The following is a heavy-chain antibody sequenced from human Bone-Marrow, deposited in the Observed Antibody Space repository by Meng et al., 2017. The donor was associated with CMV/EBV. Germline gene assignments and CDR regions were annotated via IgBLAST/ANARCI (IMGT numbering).Heavy chain of an antibody. J-gene: IGHJ6*02. CDR1: GYTFTNYF. CDR2: IHPIPGST. V-gene: IGHV1-46*01. CDR3: AREPPTVTTPIIYYYGMDV. D-gene: IGHD4-11*01. Sequence: ASVKVSCKASGYTFTNYFVHWVRQAPGQGLEWLGIIHPIPGSTIYAQKFQGRVTVTRDTSTSTVYMEMSSLRSEDTAVYYCAREPPTVTTPIIYYYGMDVWGQGTTFTVSS.